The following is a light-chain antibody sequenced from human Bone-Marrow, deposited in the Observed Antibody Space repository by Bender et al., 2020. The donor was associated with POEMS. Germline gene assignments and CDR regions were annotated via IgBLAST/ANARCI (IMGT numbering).Light chain of an antibody. Sequence: QSALTQPASVSGSPGQSITISCTGTSSDVGGYNYVSWYQQHPGKAPKLMIYDVSNRPSGVSNRFSGSKSGNTASLTISGLQAEDEADYYCCSYAGIFHYVFGSGTKVTVL. CDR3: CSYAGIFHYV. J-gene: IGLJ1*01. CDR1: SSDVGGYNY. CDR2: DVS. V-gene: IGLV2-14*01.